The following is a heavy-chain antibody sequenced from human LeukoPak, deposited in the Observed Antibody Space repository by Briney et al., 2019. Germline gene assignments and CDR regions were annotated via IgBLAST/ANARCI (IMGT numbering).Heavy chain of an antibody. D-gene: IGHD3-9*01. CDR2: IIPIFGTA. J-gene: IGHJ3*02. V-gene: IGHV1-69*13. CDR3: ARVGIYDILTGQWENAFDI. Sequence: ASVKLSCKASGGTFSSYAISWVRQAPGQGLEWMGGIIPIFGTANYAQKFQGRVTITADESTSTAYMELSSLRSEDMAVYYCARVGIYDILTGQWENAFDIWGQGTMVTVSS. CDR1: GGTFSSYA.